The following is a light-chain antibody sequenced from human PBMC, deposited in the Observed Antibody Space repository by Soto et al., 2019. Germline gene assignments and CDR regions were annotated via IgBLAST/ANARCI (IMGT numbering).Light chain of an antibody. J-gene: IGLJ1*01. CDR3: SSYAGRNNYV. CDR1: SSDVGAFDS. Sequence: QSALTQPPSASGSLGQSVTISCTGSSSDVGAFDSVSWYQQHPHKAPQIIIYEVSKRPSGVPDRFSGSKSGNTASLTVSGLQADDEADYFCSSYAGRNNYVFGTGTKVTVL. CDR2: EVS. V-gene: IGLV2-8*01.